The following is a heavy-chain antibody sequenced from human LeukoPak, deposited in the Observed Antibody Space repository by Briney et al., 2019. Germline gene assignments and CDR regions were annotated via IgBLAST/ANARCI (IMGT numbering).Heavy chain of an antibody. CDR2: ISSSSSYI. J-gene: IGHJ4*02. CDR1: GFTFSSYS. CDR3: ARLGYCSSTSCTTVDY. V-gene: IGHV3-21*01. D-gene: IGHD2-2*01. Sequence: GGSLRLSCAASGFTFSSYSMNWVRQAPGKGLEWVSSISSSSSYIYYADSVKGRFTISRDNAKNSLYLQMNSLRAEDTAVYYCARLGYCSSTSCTTVDYWGQGTLVTVSS.